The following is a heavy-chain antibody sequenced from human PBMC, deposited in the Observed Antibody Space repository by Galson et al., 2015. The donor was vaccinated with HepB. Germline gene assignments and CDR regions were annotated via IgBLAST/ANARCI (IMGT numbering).Heavy chain of an antibody. CDR2: IYYSGST. Sequence: LSLTCTVSGGSISSSSYYWGWIRQPPGKGLEWIGSIYYSGSTYYNPSLKSRVTISVDTSKNQFSLKLSSVTAADTAVYYCARGVSEYYDSSGYYPWGQGTLVTVSS. D-gene: IGHD3-22*01. J-gene: IGHJ5*02. CDR1: GGSISSSSYY. V-gene: IGHV4-39*07. CDR3: ARGVSEYYDSSGYYP.